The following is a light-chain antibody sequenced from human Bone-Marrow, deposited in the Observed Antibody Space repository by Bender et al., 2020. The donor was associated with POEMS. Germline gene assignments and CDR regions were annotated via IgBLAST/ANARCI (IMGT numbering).Light chain of an antibody. CDR3: AVWDDSLNGWV. J-gene: IGLJ3*02. V-gene: IGLV2-14*02. CDR1: SSDVGSYNL. Sequence: QSALTQPASVSGSPGQSITISCTGTSSDVGSYNLVSWYQQHPGKAPKVMIVEVTKRPSEVPDRFSGSRSGTSASLAISGLQSEDEADYYCAVWDDSLNGWVFGGGTKLTVL. CDR2: EVT.